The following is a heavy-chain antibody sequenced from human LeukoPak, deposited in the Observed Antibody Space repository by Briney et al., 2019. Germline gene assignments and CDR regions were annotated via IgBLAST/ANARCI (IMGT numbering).Heavy chain of an antibody. D-gene: IGHD3-3*01. CDR2: IYYSGST. Sequence: PSETLSLTCTVSGGSISSSSYYWGWIRQPPGKGLEWIGSIYYSGSTYYNPSLKSRVTISVDTSKNQFSLKLSSVTAADTAVYYCARHCLGVASLGYYYYYMDVWGKGTTVTVSS. J-gene: IGHJ6*03. CDR1: GGSISSSSYY. CDR3: ARHCLGVASLGYYYYYMDV. V-gene: IGHV4-39*01.